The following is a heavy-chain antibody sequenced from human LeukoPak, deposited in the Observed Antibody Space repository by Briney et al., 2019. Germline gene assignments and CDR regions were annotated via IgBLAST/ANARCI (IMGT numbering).Heavy chain of an antibody. J-gene: IGHJ4*02. D-gene: IGHD6-13*01. Sequence: GGPLRLSCTASGFTFSSYAMSWVRQAPGKGLEWVSGISGSGGRTYYADSVKGRFTISRDNSKNTAYLQMNSLRAEDTAVYYCAGSWYFDYWGQGTLVTVSS. V-gene: IGHV3-23*01. CDR3: AGSWYFDY. CDR1: GFTFSSYA. CDR2: ISGSGGRT.